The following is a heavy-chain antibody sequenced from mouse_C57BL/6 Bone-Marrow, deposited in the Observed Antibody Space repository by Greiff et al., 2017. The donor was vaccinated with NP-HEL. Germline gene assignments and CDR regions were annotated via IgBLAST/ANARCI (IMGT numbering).Heavy chain of an antibody. CDR1: GFNIKNTY. J-gene: IGHJ2*01. Sequence: VQLKQSVAELVRPGASVKLSCTASGFNIKNTYMPWVKQRPEQGLEWIGRIDPANGNTKYAPKFQGKATITADTSSNTAYRQLSSLTSEDSAIYYCARERTYFDYWGQGTTLTVSS. CDR2: IDPANGNT. V-gene: IGHV14-3*01. CDR3: ARERTYFDY.